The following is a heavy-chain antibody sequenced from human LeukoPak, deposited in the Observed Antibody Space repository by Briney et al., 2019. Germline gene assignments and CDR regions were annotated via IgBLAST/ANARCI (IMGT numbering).Heavy chain of an antibody. J-gene: IGHJ6*02. CDR3: AKVLRGVGYYGMDV. V-gene: IGHV3-23*01. CDR1: GFTFSSYA. D-gene: IGHD3-10*01. Sequence: GGSLRLSCAASGFTFSSYAMSWVRQAPGKGLEWVSAISGSGGSTYYADSVKGRFTISRDNSKNTLYLQMNSLRAEDTAVYYCAKVLRGVGYYGMDVWGQGTTVTVSS. CDR2: ISGSGGST.